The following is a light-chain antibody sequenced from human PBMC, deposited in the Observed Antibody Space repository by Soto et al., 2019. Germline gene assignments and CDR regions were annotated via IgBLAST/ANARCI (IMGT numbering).Light chain of an antibody. CDR2: LERSGSQ. CDR1: SGHRSYI. J-gene: IGLJ3*02. Sequence: QSVLTQSSSASASLASSVNLTCTLSSGHRSYIIAWHQQQPGKAPRFLMRLERSGSQNKGSGVPDRFSGSSSGAARYLTISNLQSEDEADYYCETWNSNTRVFGGGTKVTVL. CDR3: ETWNSNTRV. V-gene: IGLV4-60*03.